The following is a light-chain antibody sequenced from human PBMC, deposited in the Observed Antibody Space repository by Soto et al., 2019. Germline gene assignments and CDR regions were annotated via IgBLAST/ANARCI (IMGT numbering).Light chain of an antibody. V-gene: IGKV1-5*03. CDR3: HHYNSDCPWT. J-gene: IGKJ1*01. CDR1: QSISSC. CDR2: KAS. Sequence: IGFTLSPSTXSATIADSVTSPCRASQSISSCLAWYHQQQGKDTXLXXXKASSLESGVQSRISGSGSGKEFTLTTSRGYHDDFGTYYCHHYNSDCPWTFGDGTKVDI.